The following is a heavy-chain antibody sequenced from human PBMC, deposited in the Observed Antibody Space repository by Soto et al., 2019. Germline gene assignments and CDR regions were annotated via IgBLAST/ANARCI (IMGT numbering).Heavy chain of an antibody. D-gene: IGHD6-13*01. CDR3: ATDGITAALNWFDP. V-gene: IGHV4-4*07. Sequence: PSETLSLTCTVSGGSISSYYWSWIRQPAGKGLEWIGRIYTSGGTNYNPSLKSRVTMSVDTSKNQFSLKLSSVTAADTAVYYCATDGITAALNWFDPWGQGTRVAVAS. CDR1: GGSISSYY. J-gene: IGHJ5*02. CDR2: IYTSGGT.